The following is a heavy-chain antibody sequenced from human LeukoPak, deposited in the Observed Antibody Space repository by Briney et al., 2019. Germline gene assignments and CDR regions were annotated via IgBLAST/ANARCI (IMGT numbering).Heavy chain of an antibody. D-gene: IGHD6-13*01. CDR1: GGSISSGGYY. J-gene: IGHJ3*02. V-gene: IGHV4-30-2*01. CDR2: IYHSGST. Sequence: PSQTLSLTCTVSGGSISSGGYYWSWIRQPPGKGLEWIGYIYHSGSTYYNPSLKSRVTISVDRSKNQFSLKLSSVTAADTAVYYCARSLAAAGTGAFDIWGQGTMVTVSS. CDR3: ARSLAAAGTGAFDI.